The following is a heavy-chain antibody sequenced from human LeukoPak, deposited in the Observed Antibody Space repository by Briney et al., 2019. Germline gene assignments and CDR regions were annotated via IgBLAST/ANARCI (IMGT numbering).Heavy chain of an antibody. J-gene: IGHJ5*02. CDR1: GGSISSSSYY. V-gene: IGHV4-39*07. CDR3: ARGGAYDFWSGYYGYNWFDP. D-gene: IGHD3-3*01. CDR2: IYYSGST. Sequence: SETLSLTCTVSGGSISSSSYYWGWIRQPPGKELEWIGSIYYSGSTYYNPSLKSRVTISVDTSRNQFSLKLSSVTAADTAVYYCARGGAYDFWSGYYGYNWFDPWGQGTLVTVSS.